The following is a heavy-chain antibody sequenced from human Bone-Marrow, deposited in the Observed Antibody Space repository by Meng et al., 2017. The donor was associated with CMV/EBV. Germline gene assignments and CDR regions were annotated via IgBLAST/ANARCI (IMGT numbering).Heavy chain of an antibody. CDR1: GGSISSGGYY. J-gene: IGHJ4*02. CDR3: ARAAPFSGSYWVDY. V-gene: IGHV4-31*03. Sequence: SETLSLTCTVSGGSISSGGYYWSWIRQHPGKGLEWIGYIYYSGSTYYNPSLKSRVTISVDTSKNQFSLKLSSVTAADTAVYYCARAAPFSGSYWVDYWGQGTLVTVSS. CDR2: IYYSGST. D-gene: IGHD1-26*01.